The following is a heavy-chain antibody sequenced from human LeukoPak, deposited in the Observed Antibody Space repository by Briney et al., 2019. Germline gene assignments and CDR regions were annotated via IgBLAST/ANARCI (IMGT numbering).Heavy chain of an antibody. CDR1: GGSISSSSYY. V-gene: IGHV4-39*01. D-gene: IGHD2-15*01. CDR3: ARQGSRNFDY. Sequence: SETLSLTCTVSGGSISSSSYYWGWIRQPPGEGLEWIGSIYYSGSTYYNPSLKSRVTISVDTSKNQFSLKLSSVTAADTAVYYCARQGSRNFDYWGQGTLVTVSS. CDR2: IYYSGST. J-gene: IGHJ4*02.